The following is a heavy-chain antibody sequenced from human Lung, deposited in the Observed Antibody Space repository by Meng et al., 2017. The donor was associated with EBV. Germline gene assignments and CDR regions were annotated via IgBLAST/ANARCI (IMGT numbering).Heavy chain of an antibody. CDR2: IIPILGIA. J-gene: IGHJ4*02. V-gene: IGHV1-69*02. CDR1: GGPFSSYT. Sequence: QVHRVQTGARRSKPGSSVKASGQALGGPFSSYTISWVRQAPGKGLEWMGRIIPILGIANYAQKFQGRVTITADKSTSTAYMELSSLRSEDTAVYYCARTGCSSSSCYDYWGQGTLVTVSS. D-gene: IGHD2-2*01. CDR3: ARTGCSSSSCYDY.